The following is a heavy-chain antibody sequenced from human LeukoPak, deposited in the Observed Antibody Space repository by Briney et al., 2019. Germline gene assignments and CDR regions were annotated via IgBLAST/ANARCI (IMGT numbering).Heavy chain of an antibody. CDR2: ITGSGYDT. CDR1: EFSFSSYA. CDR3: TKSYGGNVRDTFDI. V-gene: IGHV3-23*01. J-gene: IGHJ3*02. Sequence: GGSLRPSCAASEFSFSSYAMNWVRQAPGKGLEWVSVITGSGYDTYYADSVKGRFTISRDNSKNTLYLRMTSLRAEDTAVYYCTKSYGGNVRDTFDIWGQGTMVTVSS. D-gene: IGHD4-23*01.